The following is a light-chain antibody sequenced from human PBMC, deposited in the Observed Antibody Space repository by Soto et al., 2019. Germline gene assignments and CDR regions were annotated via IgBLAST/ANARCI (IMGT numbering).Light chain of an antibody. Sequence: QSALTQPASVSGSPGPSITISCTGTSSDICIYKYVSWFQHHPGKAPKLIIFEVSNRPSGISDRFSGFKSANTAYLTISGVQPEDEADYHCSSYTTIKTVVFGGGTKLTVL. CDR2: EVS. CDR1: SSDICIYKY. CDR3: SSYTTIKTVV. V-gene: IGLV2-14*01. J-gene: IGLJ2*01.